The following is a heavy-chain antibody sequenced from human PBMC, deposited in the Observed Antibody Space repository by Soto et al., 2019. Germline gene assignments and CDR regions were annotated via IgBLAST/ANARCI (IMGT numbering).Heavy chain of an antibody. Sequence: GGSLRLSCAASGFTFSSYAMHWVRQAPGKGLEWVAVISYDGSNKYYADSVKGRFTISRDNSKNTLYLQMNSLRAEDTAVYYCARVEGITGTTENGDYYYGMDVWGQGTTVTVSS. CDR3: ARVEGITGTTENGDYYYGMDV. CDR1: GFTFSSYA. J-gene: IGHJ6*02. V-gene: IGHV3-30-3*01. CDR2: ISYDGSNK. D-gene: IGHD1-20*01.